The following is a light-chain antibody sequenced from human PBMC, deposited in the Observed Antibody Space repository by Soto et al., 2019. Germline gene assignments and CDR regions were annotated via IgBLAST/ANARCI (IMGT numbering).Light chain of an antibody. CDR1: SSDVGNYNR. J-gene: IGLJ1*01. V-gene: IGLV2-18*02. CDR2: EVN. Sequence: QSALTQPPSMSGSPGQSVTISCTGTSSDVGNYNRVSWYQQPPGTAPKLMIYEVNNRPSGVPDRFSGSKSGNTASLTISGLQAEDEADYYCNSYTTSSTYVFGTGTKLTVL. CDR3: NSYTTSSTYV.